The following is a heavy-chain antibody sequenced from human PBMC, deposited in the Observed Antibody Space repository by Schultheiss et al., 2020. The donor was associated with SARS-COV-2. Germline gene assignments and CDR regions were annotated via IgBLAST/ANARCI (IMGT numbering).Heavy chain of an antibody. V-gene: IGHV4-61*02. CDR1: GGSISSSSYY. CDR2: IYTSGST. J-gene: IGHJ4*02. D-gene: IGHD2-15*01. Sequence: SETLSLTCSVSGGSISSSSYYWSWIRQPAGKGLEWIGRIYTSGSTNYNPSLKSRVTISVDTSKNQFSLKMTSVAEADTAVYYCARRGSGGMTFDHWGQGTRVTVSS. CDR3: ARRGSGGMTFDH.